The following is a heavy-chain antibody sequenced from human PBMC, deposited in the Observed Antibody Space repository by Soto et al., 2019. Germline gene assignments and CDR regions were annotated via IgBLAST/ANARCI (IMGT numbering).Heavy chain of an antibody. CDR3: ARDHHDYSNYGIDY. D-gene: IGHD4-4*01. Sequence: GGSLRLSCAASGFTFSRYGMHWVRQAPGKGLEWVAVIWYDGSNKYYADSVKGRFTISRDNSKNTLYLQMNSLRAEDTAVYYCARDHHDYSNYGIDYWGQGTLVTVSS. J-gene: IGHJ4*02. CDR1: GFTFSRYG. CDR2: IWYDGSNK. V-gene: IGHV3-33*01.